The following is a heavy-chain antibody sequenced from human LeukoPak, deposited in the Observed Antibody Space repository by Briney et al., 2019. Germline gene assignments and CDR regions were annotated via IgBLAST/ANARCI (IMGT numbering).Heavy chain of an antibody. CDR3: ARAAPPDCSPRSCRLFDY. CDR2: IEQGGTEN. CDR1: GFTFSYYW. Sequence: GGSLRLSCGGSGFTFSYYWMSWVRQAPGKGLEWVATIEQGGTENYYMDSVKGRFTVSRDNAKNSLYLQMNSLRAEDTAVYYCARAAPPDCSPRSCRLFDYWGQGTLVTVAS. D-gene: IGHD2-15*01. V-gene: IGHV3-7*01. J-gene: IGHJ4*02.